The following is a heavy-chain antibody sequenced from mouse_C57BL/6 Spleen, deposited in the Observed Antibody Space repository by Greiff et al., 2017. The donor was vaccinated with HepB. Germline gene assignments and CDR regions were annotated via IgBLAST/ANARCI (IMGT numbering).Heavy chain of an antibody. Sequence: QVQLQQSGAELVKPGASVKLSCKASGYTFTEYTIHWVKQRSGQGLEWIGWFYPGSGSIKYNEKFKDKATLTADKSSSTVYMELSRLTSEDSAVYFCARHEGSYYGNYGGVVDYWGQGTSVTVSS. D-gene: IGHD2-1*01. CDR1: GYTFTEYT. CDR2: FYPGSGSI. J-gene: IGHJ4*01. V-gene: IGHV1-62-2*01. CDR3: ARHEGSYYGNYGGVVDY.